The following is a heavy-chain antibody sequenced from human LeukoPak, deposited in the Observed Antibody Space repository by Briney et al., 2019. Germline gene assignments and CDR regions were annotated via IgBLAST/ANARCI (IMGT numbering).Heavy chain of an antibody. D-gene: IGHD1-20*01. Sequence: TGGSLRLSCAASGFTFSNYEMHWVRQAPGKGLEWVSYISSSGSDIYYADSVKGRFTISRDNAKNSLYLQMNSLRAEDTAVYYCARDRNNWNPTRYWGQGTLVTVSS. CDR1: GFTFSNYE. CDR3: ARDRNNWNPTRY. J-gene: IGHJ4*02. V-gene: IGHV3-48*03. CDR2: ISSSGSDI.